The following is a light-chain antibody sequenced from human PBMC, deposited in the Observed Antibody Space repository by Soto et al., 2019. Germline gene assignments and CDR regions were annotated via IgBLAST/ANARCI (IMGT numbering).Light chain of an antibody. CDR1: KLGDKY. CDR3: QTWDSSTVV. CDR2: QDS. Sequence: SYELTQPPSVSVSSGQTASITCSGDKLGDKYASWYQQKPGQSPVLVIYQDSKRPSGIPERFSGSNSGNTATLTISGTQALDEADYYCQTWDSSTVVFGGGTKVTVL. V-gene: IGLV3-1*01. J-gene: IGLJ2*01.